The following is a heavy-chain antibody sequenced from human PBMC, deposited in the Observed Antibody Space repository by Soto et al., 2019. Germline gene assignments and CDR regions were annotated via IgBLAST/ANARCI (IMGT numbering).Heavy chain of an antibody. J-gene: IGHJ4*02. V-gene: IGHV4-59*08. Sequence: QVKLQESGPGLVKPSETLSLTCTVSGGSISSYYWSWIRQPPGKGLEWIGYIYYSGSTNYNPSLKRRVPISVDTSKKQFSLKLSSGTAADTAVYYCGRLDSGSRRVDYWGQGTLVTVSS. CDR1: GGSISSYY. CDR3: GRLDSGSRRVDY. CDR2: IYYSGST. D-gene: IGHD6-13*01.